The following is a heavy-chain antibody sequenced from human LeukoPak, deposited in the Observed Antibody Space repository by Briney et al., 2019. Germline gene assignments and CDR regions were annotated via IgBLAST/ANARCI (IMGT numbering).Heavy chain of an antibody. CDR3: ARDRTMSAPTFDY. Sequence: PGGSLRLSCAASGFRFSSYDMHWVRQAPGKGLEWVAIVWYDGSNEYHAHSVKGRFTISRDNSKNTLYLQMNSLRAEDTAVYYCARDRTMSAPTFDYWGQGTLVTVSS. V-gene: IGHV3-30*02. CDR2: VWYDGSNE. J-gene: IGHJ4*02. D-gene: IGHD3-22*01. CDR1: GFRFSSYD.